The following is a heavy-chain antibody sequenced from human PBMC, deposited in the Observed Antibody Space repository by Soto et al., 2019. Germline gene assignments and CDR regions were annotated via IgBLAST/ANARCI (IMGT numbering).Heavy chain of an antibody. D-gene: IGHD7-27*01. Sequence: ASVKVSCKASGYTFTTYAIHWVRQAPGQRLEWLGWISTGNGNTKYSQKFQGRFTITTDTSASTAYMELSSLRSEDTAVYYCARRWGRNFDYWGQGTLVTVSS. CDR2: ISTGNGNT. CDR1: GYTFTTYA. V-gene: IGHV1-3*04. J-gene: IGHJ4*02. CDR3: ARRWGRNFDY.